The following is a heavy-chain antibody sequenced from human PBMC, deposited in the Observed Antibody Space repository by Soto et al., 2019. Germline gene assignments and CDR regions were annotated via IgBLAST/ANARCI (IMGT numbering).Heavy chain of an antibody. J-gene: IGHJ4*02. CDR2: ISYDGSDK. CDR1: GFTFSNYA. V-gene: IGHV3-30*18. D-gene: IGHD3-16*02. Sequence: QVQLVESGGGVVQPGRSLRLSCAASGFTFSNYAMHWVRQAPGKGLEWVAVISYDGSDKYYADSVKGRFTISRDNSKSTLTMQMNSLRADDTAVYYCAKALGELSPESYDYWGQGTLITGSS. CDR3: AKALGELSPESYDY.